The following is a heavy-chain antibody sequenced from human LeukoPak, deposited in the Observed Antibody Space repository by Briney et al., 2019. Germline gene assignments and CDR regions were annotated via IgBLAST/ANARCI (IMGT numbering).Heavy chain of an antibody. CDR3: ARQTGYCSGSSCRGY. CDR1: GGSISSSSYY. CDR2: IYYSGST. D-gene: IGHD2-15*01. J-gene: IGHJ4*02. V-gene: IGHV4-39*01. Sequence: PETLSLTCTVSGGSISSSSYYWGWIRQPPGKGLEWIGSIYYSGSTYYNPSLKSRVTISVDTSKNQFSLKLSSVTAADTAVYYCARQTGYCSGSSCRGYWGQGTLVTVSS.